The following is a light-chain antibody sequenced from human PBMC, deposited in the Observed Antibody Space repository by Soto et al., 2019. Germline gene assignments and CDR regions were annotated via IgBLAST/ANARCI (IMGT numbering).Light chain of an antibody. CDR2: DNN. CDR1: SSNIGHNY. V-gene: IGLV1-51*01. CDR3: GTWDDSLRGV. Sequence: QSVLTQPPSVSAAPGQKVTISCSGSSSNIGHNYVSWYQQLPGTAPKLLIYDNNKRPSGIPDRFSGSRSGTSATLDITGLQTGDEADYYCGTWDDSLRGVFGGGTKLTVL. J-gene: IGLJ3*02.